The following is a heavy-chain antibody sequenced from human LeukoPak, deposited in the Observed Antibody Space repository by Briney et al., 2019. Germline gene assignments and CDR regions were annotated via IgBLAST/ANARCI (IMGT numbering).Heavy chain of an antibody. CDR3: ARAPGYCSGGSCQTRGFDP. J-gene: IGHJ5*02. CDR1: GGSMTNYY. V-gene: IGHV4-4*07. Sequence: SETLSLTCTVSGGSMTNYYWTWIRQPAGGTLEWIGRIYSSGSTNYNPSLRRRLAMSVDTSKNQFSLKLSAVTAADTAVYYCARAPGYCSGGSCQTRGFDPWGQGTLVTVSS. CDR2: IYSSGST. D-gene: IGHD2-15*01.